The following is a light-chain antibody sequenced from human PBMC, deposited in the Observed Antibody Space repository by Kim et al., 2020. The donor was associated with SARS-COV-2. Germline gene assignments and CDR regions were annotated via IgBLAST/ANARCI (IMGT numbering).Light chain of an antibody. CDR1: QSVSSSY. CDR3: QQYGNSPFT. CDR2: SAS. Sequence: EIVLTQSPGTLSLSPGERVTLSCRASQSVSSSYLAWYQQKPGQAPRLLIYSASFRATDIPDRFSGGGSATDFTLTISRLEPEDSAVYYCQQYGNSPFTFGQGTKLEI. J-gene: IGKJ2*01. V-gene: IGKV3-20*01.